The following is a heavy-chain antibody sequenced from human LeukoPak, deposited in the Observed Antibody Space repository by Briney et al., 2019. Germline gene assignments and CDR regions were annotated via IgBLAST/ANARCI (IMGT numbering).Heavy chain of an antibody. Sequence: NPGGSLRLSCAASGFTFSSYSMNWVRQAPGKGLEWVSSISSSSSYIYYADSVKGRFTISRDNAKNSLYLQMNSLRAEDTALYYCAKDKRGSGSYSAMDVWGQGTTVTVSS. D-gene: IGHD3-10*01. CDR1: GFTFSSYS. J-gene: IGHJ6*02. CDR2: ISSSSSYI. CDR3: AKDKRGSGSYSAMDV. V-gene: IGHV3-21*04.